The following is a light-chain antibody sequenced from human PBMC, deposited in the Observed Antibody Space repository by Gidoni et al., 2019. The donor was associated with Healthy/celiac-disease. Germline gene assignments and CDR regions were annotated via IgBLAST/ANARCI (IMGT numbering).Light chain of an antibody. CDR1: QSVSSSY. Sequence: IVLTQSPGTLSLSPGERATLSCRASQSVSSSYLAWYQQKPGQAPRLLIYGASSRATGIPDRVSGSGSGTDFTLTISRLEPEDFAVYYCQQYGSSPPWTFXQXTKVEIK. J-gene: IGKJ1*01. CDR2: GAS. CDR3: QQYGSSPPWT. V-gene: IGKV3-20*01.